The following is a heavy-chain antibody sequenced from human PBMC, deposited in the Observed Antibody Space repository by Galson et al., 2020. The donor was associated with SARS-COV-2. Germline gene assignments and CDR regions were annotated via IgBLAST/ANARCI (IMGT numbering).Heavy chain of an antibody. V-gene: IGHV3-53*01. CDR2: IYSGGST. Sequence: QLGESLKISCAASGFTVSSNYMSWVRQAPGKGLEWVSVIYSGGSTYYADSVKGRFTISRDNSKNTLYLQMNSLRAEDTAVYYCARYIPGDYWGQGTLVTVSS. J-gene: IGHJ4*02. CDR1: GFTVSSNY. CDR3: ARYIPGDY.